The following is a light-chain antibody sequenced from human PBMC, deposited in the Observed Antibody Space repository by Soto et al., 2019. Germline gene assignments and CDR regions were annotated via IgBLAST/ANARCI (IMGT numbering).Light chain of an antibody. CDR2: DVS. CDR3: SSYAGRYPYVV. Sequence: QSALTQPRSVSGSPGQSVTISCTGTSSDVGGYNSVSWFQQHPGKAPQLIIHDVSERPSGVPDRFSGSKSDNTASLTISGLLAPDAGEYYSSSYAGRYPYVVFGGGTKLTVL. J-gene: IGLJ2*01. CDR1: SSDVGGYNS. V-gene: IGLV2-11*01.